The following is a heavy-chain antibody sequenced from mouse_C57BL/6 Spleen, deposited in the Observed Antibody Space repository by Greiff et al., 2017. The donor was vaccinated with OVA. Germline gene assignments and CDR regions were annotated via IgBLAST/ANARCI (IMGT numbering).Heavy chain of an antibody. D-gene: IGHD4-1*01. V-gene: IGHV1-7*01. CDR1: GYTFTSYW. CDR2: INPSSGYT. Sequence: VQLVESGAELAKPGASVKLSCKASGYTFTSYWMHWVKQRPGQGLEWIGYINPSSGYTKYNQKFKDKATLTADKSSSTAYMQLSSLTYEDSAVYYCARGTGTEYYAMDYWGQGTSVTVSS. CDR3: ARGTGTEYYAMDY. J-gene: IGHJ4*01.